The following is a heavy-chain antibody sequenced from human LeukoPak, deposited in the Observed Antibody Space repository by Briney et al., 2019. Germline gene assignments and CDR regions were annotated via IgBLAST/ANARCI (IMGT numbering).Heavy chain of an antibody. D-gene: IGHD3-22*01. Sequence: GASVKVSCKASGGTFSSYAISWVRQAPGQGLEWMGRIIPILGIANYAQKFQGRVTITADKSTSTAYMELSSLRSEDTAVYYCASSLSGGYSYSDYWGQGTLVTVSS. J-gene: IGHJ4*02. CDR1: GGTFSSYA. CDR2: IIPILGIA. CDR3: ASSLSGGYSYSDY. V-gene: IGHV1-69*04.